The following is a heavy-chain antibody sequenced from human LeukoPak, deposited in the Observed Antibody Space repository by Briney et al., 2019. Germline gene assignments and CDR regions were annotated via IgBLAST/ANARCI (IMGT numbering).Heavy chain of an antibody. CDR1: GYTFTSYG. CDR2: ISAYNGNT. Sequence: ASVKVSCKASGYTFTSYGISWVRQAPGQGLEWMGWISAYNGNTNYAQKLQGRVTMTTDTSTSTAYMELRSLRSDDTAVYYCARDHSLYQPDSADYWRQGTLVSVYS. J-gene: IGHJ4*02. CDR3: ARDHSLYQPDSADY. D-gene: IGHD2-2*02. V-gene: IGHV1-18*01.